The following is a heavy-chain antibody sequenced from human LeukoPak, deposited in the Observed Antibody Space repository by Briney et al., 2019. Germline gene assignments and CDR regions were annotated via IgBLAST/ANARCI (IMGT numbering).Heavy chain of an antibody. CDR3: ASLQAYDYVWGSYRQENWFDP. J-gene: IGHJ5*02. CDR1: GYTFTGYC. Sequence: ASVKVSCKASGYTFTGYCMHWVRQAPGQGLEWMGRINPNSGGTNYAQKFQGRVTMTRDTSISTAYMELSRLRSDDTAVYYCASLQAYDYVWGSYRQENWFDPWGQGTLVTVSS. CDR2: INPNSGGT. V-gene: IGHV1-2*06. D-gene: IGHD3-16*02.